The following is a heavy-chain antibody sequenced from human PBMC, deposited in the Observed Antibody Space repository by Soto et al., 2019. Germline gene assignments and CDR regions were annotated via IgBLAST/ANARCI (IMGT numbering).Heavy chain of an antibody. V-gene: IGHV3-43*01. Sequence: GGSLRLSCAASGFTFSSYSMNWVRQAPGKGLEWVSIIKWGGINIEYADSVRGRFTISRDNSKNSLYLQMNGLRHEDTAFYYCAKDGIAWHWGQGTLVTVSS. J-gene: IGHJ4*02. CDR1: GFTFSSYS. CDR2: IKWGGINI. D-gene: IGHD2-15*01. CDR3: AKDGIAWH.